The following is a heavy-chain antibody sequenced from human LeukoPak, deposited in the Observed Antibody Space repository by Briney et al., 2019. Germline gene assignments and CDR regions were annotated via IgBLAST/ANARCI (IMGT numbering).Heavy chain of an antibody. D-gene: IGHD3-10*01. CDR3: ARSYRYRSGSYYYYYYYMDV. J-gene: IGHJ6*03. CDR1: GYTFTDYY. CDR2: INPNSGGT. Sequence: ASVKVSCKASGYTFTDYYMHWVRQAPGQGLEWMGWINPNSGGTNYAQKFQGRVTMTRDTSISTAYMELSRLRSDDTAVYYCARSYRYRSGSYYYYYYYMDVWGKGTTVTISS. V-gene: IGHV1-2*02.